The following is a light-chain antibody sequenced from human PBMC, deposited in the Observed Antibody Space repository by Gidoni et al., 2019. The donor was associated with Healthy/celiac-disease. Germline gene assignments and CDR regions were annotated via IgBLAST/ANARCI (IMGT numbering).Light chain of an antibody. CDR2: GAS. CDR3: QQYGSSPPYS. CDR1: QSVSSSY. J-gene: IGKJ2*03. V-gene: IGKV3-20*01. Sequence: EIVLTQSPGPLSLSPGESATLPCRASQSVSSSYLAWYQQKPGQAPRLLIYGASSRATGIPDRFSGSGSGTDFTLTISRLEPEDFAVYYCQQYGSSPPYSFXXXTKLEIK.